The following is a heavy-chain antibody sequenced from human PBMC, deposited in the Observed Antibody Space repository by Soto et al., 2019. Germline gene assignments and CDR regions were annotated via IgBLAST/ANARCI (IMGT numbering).Heavy chain of an antibody. Sequence: SEPLSHTCTGSGGTIRTSSYYWGCIRQPPGKGLEWIGSIYYSGSTYYNPSLKSRVTISVDTSKNQFSLKLSSVTAADTAVYYCAAGRGYSYGGFAYWGQSTLVT. J-gene: IGHJ4*02. CDR3: AAGRGYSYGGFAY. D-gene: IGHD5-18*01. CDR2: IYYSGST. CDR1: GGTIRTSSYY. V-gene: IGHV4-39*01.